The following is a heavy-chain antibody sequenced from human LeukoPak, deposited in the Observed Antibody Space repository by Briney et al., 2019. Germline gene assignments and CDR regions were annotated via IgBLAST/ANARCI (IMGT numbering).Heavy chain of an antibody. V-gene: IGHV1-2*02. CDR2: INPNSGGT. Sequence: ASVKVSCKAFGYTFTGYYMHWVRQAPGQGLEWMGWINPNSGGTNYAQKFQGRVTITADESTSTAYMELSSLRSEDTAVYYCAREGCCTTGTPYNWFDPWGQGTLVAVSS. CDR1: GYTFTGYY. CDR3: AREGCCTTGTPYNWFDP. D-gene: IGHD1-1*01. J-gene: IGHJ5*02.